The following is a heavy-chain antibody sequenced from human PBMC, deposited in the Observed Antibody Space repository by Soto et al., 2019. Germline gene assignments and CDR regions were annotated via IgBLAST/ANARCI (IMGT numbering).Heavy chain of an antibody. V-gene: IGHV3-74*01. CDR1: GFTFSYYW. CDR3: ARGGRGAFDI. Sequence: EVQLVESGGGLVQPGESLRLSCVASGFTFSYYWMHWVRQGPGKGLVWVSRIHSDGSSTTYADSVKGRFTISRDNAKNTLYLQMNRLRAEDTAVDYCARGGRGAFDIWGQGTVVTVSS. J-gene: IGHJ3*02. D-gene: IGHD1-26*01. CDR2: IHSDGSST.